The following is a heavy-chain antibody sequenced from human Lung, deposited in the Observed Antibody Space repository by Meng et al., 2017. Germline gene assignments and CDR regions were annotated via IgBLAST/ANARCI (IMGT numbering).Heavy chain of an antibody. CDR3: ARGDGYNSYDY. CDR1: GGSISSGSYY. J-gene: IGHJ4*02. D-gene: IGHD5-24*01. CDR2: IYTSGST. Sequence: QVQLQESGPGLVKPSQTLSLTCTVSGGSISSGSYYWSWIRQPAGKGLEWIGRIYTSGSTNYNPSLKSRVTISVDTSKNQFSLKLSSVTAADTAVYYCARGDGYNSYDYWGQGTLVTVSS. V-gene: IGHV4-61*02.